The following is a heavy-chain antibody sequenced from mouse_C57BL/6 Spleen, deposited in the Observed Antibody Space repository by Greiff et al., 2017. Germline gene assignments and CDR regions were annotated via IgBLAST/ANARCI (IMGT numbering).Heavy chain of an antibody. D-gene: IGHD1-1*01. Sequence: EVMLVESGGDLVKPGGSLKLSCAASGFTFSSYGMSWVRQTPDKRLEWVATSSSGGSYTYYPDSVKGRFTISRDNAKNTLYLQMSSLKSEDTAMYYCARQDYGSRGWYFDVWGTGTTVTVSS. V-gene: IGHV5-6*01. J-gene: IGHJ1*03. CDR2: SSSGGSYT. CDR1: GFTFSSYG. CDR3: ARQDYGSRGWYFDV.